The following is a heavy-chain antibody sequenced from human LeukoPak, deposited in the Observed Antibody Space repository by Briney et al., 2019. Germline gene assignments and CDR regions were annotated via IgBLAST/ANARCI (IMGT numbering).Heavy chain of an antibody. J-gene: IGHJ4*02. CDR2: ISYDGSNK. V-gene: IGHV3-30*19. Sequence: PGRSLRLSCAASGLTFSTYGMHWVRQAPGKGLEWVAVISYDGSNKYYADSVKGRFTISRDNSKNTLYLQMNSLRAEDTAVYYCARDMGPYYYDSSGFYWGQGTLVTVSS. D-gene: IGHD3-22*01. CDR1: GLTFSTYG. CDR3: ARDMGPYYYDSSGFY.